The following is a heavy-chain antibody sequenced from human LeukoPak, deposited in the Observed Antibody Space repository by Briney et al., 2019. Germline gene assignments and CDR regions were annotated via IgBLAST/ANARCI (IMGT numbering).Heavy chain of an antibody. D-gene: IGHD5-12*01. CDR2: ISFDGSNK. V-gene: IGHV3-30*03. CDR3: ASARALYGYSGYDEPYFDY. J-gene: IGHJ4*02. CDR1: GFTFSTYD. Sequence: GGSLRLSCAASGFTFSTYDMHWVRQAPGKGLEWVAVISFDGSNKYYADSVKGRFTISRDNSKNTLCLEMNSLRAEDTAVYYCASARALYGYSGYDEPYFDYWGQGTLVTVSS.